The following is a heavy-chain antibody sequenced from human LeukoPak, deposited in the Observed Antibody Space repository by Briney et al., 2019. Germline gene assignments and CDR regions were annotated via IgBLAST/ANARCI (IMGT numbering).Heavy chain of an antibody. CDR3: ARDSVMKY. V-gene: IGHV3-48*02. CDR1: GFTFRSYT. J-gene: IGHJ4*02. Sequence: GGSLRLSCAASGFTFRSYTMYWVRQAPGKGLEWVSYISTTSSSIYYADSVKDRFIISRDNAKNSLYLHMDSLRDEDTAVYYCARDSVMKYWGQGTLVTVSS. CDR2: ISTTSSSI.